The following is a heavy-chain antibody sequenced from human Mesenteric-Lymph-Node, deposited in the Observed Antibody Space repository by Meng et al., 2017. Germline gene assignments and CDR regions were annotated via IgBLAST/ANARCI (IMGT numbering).Heavy chain of an antibody. V-gene: IGHV3-11*01. CDR1: GFTFSDYY. CDR3: ARDHGFLNWFDP. J-gene: IGHJ5*02. CDR2: ISPTSGSL. Sequence: QGQLVASGGGLCNTGGSLRLSCAASGFTFSDYYMAWIRQPPGQGLEWVASISPTSGSLYYADSVKGRFSIARDNAKNSLSLQMGSLRVEDTAVYYCARDHGFLNWFDPWGQGTLVTVSS. D-gene: IGHD2/OR15-2a*01.